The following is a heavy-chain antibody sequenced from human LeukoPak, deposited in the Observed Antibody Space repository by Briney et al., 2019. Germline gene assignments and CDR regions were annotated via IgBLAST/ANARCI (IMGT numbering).Heavy chain of an antibody. V-gene: IGHV3-7*03. CDR3: ARWRFGELSYFDY. CDR2: IKQDGSEK. D-gene: IGHD3-10*01. CDR1: GFTFSSYW. Sequence: GGSLRLSCAASGFTFSSYWMSWVRQAPVKGLEWVANIKQDGSEKYYVDSVKGRFTISRDNAKNSLYLQMNSLRAEDTAVYYCARWRFGELSYFDYWGQGTLVTVSS. J-gene: IGHJ4*02.